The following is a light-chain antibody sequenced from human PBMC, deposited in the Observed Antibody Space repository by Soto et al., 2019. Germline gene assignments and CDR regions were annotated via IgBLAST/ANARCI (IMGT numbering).Light chain of an antibody. V-gene: IGLV2-14*01. Sequence: QPVLTQPASVSGSPGQSITLSCTGTSSDVGGYNYVSWYQQHPGKAPKLMIYEVSNRPSGVSHRFSGSKSGNTASLTISGLRAEDEADYYCSSYTRQYTPSYVFGTGTKLTVL. CDR2: EVS. CDR1: SSDVGGYNY. J-gene: IGLJ1*01. CDR3: SSYTRQYTPSYV.